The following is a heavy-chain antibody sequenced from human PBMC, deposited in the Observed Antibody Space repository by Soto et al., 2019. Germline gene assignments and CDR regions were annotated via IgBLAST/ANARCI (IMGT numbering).Heavy chain of an antibody. CDR2: ITGSGRDT. CDR1: GFTFRNNV. V-gene: IGHV3-23*01. CDR3: AKNGLDNSPSAIDS. Sequence: GGSLRLSCAASGFTFRNNVLSWVRQAPGKALDWVSGITGSGRDTYYADSVKGRFTISRDNSKNMAFLQMNSLRAEDTALYYCAKNGLDNSPSAIDSWGPGTPVTVSS. D-gene: IGHD2-8*01. J-gene: IGHJ4*02.